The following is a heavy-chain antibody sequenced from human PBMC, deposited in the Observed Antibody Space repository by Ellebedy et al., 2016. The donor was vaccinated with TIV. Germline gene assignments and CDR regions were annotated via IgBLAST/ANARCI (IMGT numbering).Heavy chain of an antibody. CDR3: ARLQELRYFDWLSGAGFDY. J-gene: IGHJ4*02. CDR1: GYTFTSYG. D-gene: IGHD3-9*01. Sequence: ASVKVSCKASGYTFTSYGISWVRQAPGQGLEGMGWISAYNGNTNYAQKLQGRVTMTTDTSTSTAYMELRSLRSDDTAVYYCARLQELRYFDWLSGAGFDYWGQGTLVTVSS. CDR2: ISAYNGNT. V-gene: IGHV1-18*04.